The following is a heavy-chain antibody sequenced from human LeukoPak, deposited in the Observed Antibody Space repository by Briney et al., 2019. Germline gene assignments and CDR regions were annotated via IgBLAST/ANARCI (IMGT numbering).Heavy chain of an antibody. V-gene: IGHV3-30*18. Sequence: GGSLRLSCAASGYTFSDYAVHWARQAPGKGLEWVAVISYDGRIKYYADSVKGRFTISRDNFKNTLYLQMNSLRPEDTALYYCAKDLGSSWLADFYSYGMDVWGQGTTVTVSS. CDR3: AKDLGSSWLADFYSYGMDV. CDR2: ISYDGRIK. J-gene: IGHJ6*02. CDR1: GYTFSDYA. D-gene: IGHD6-13*01.